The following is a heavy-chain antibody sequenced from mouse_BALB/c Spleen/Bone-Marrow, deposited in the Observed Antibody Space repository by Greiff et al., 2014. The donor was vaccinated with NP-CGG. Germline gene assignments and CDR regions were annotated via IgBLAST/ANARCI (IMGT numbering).Heavy chain of an antibody. V-gene: IGHV7-3*02. CDR1: GFTFTDYY. J-gene: IGHJ2*01. Sequence: VQLKESGGGLVQPGGSLRLSCATSGFTFTDYYMSWVRQPPGKALVWLGFIRNKANGYTTEYSASVKGRFTISRDNSQSILYLQMNTLRAEDSATYYCARDGYDDYWGQGTTLTVSS. D-gene: IGHD2-2*01. CDR2: IRNKANGYTT. CDR3: ARDGYDDY.